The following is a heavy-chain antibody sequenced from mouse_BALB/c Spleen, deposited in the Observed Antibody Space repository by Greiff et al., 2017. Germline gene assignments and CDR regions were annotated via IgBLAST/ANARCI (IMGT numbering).Heavy chain of an antibody. CDR1: GYTFTDYA. V-gene: IGHV1S137*01. J-gene: IGHJ4*01. CDR3: ARAYYRYDGRYAMDY. Sequence: QVQLQQSGAELVRPGVSVKISCKGSGYTFTDYAMHWVKQSHAKSLEWIGVISTYYGDASYNQKFKGKATMTVDKSSSTAYMELARLTSEDSAIYYCARAYYRYDGRYAMDYWGQGTSVTVSS. CDR2: ISTYYGDA. D-gene: IGHD2-14*01.